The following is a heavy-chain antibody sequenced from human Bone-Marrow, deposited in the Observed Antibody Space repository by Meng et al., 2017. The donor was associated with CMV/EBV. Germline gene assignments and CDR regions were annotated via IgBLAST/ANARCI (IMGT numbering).Heavy chain of an antibody. J-gene: IGHJ6*02. CDR1: GGTFSSYA. CDR3: ARDTYYDFWSGYYAPLHYYYYGMDV. D-gene: IGHD3-3*01. Sequence: SVKVSCKASGGTFSSYAISWVRQAPGQGLEWMGGIIPIFGTANYAQKFQGRVTITTDESTSTAYMELSSLRSDDTAVYYCARDTYYDFWSGYYAPLHYYYYGMDVWGPGTTVTVAS. CDR2: IIPIFGTA. V-gene: IGHV1-69*05.